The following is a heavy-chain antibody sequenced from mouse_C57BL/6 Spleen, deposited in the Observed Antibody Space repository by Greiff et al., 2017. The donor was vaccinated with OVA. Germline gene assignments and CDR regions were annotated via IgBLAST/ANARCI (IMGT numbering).Heavy chain of an antibody. V-gene: IGHV5-16*01. CDR2: INYDGSSS. Sequence: EVKLVESEGGLVQPGSSMKLSCTASGFTFSDYYMAWVRQVPEKGLEWVANINYDGSSSYYLDSLKSRFIFSRDNAKNILYLQKSSLKSEDTATYYCARGEDEYFDYWGQGTPLTVSS. CDR3: ARGEDEYFDY. CDR1: GFTFSDYY. J-gene: IGHJ2*01.